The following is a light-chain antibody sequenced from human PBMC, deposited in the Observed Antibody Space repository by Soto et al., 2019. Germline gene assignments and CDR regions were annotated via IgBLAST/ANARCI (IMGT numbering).Light chain of an antibody. CDR2: DAS. CDR3: QQRSHWPPT. J-gene: IGKJ3*01. V-gene: IGKV3-11*01. CDR1: QSVSSY. Sequence: EIVLTHSPATLSLSPGERATLSCRASQSVSSYLAWYQKKPGQAPRLLIYDASTRATGIPARFSGSGSGTDFTLTISSLEPEDFAVYYCQQRSHWPPTFGPGTKVDIK.